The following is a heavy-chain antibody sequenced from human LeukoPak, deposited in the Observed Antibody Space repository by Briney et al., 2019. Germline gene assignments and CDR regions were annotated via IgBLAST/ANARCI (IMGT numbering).Heavy chain of an antibody. CDR1: GGSISSSCYY. V-gene: IGHV4-39*01. J-gene: IGHJ4*02. D-gene: IGHD3-10*01. CDR3: ATLWFGELFPDY. CDR2: IYYSGST. Sequence: SETLSLTCTVSGGSISSSCYYWGWIRQPPGKGLEWIGSIYYSGSTYYNPSLKSRVTISVDTSKNQFSLKLSSVTAADTAVYYCATLWFGELFPDYWGQGTLVTVSS.